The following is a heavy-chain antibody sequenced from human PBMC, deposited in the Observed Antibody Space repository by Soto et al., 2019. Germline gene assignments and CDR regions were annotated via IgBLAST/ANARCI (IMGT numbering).Heavy chain of an antibody. Sequence: EVQLVASGGGLVQPGGSLRVSCAASGFTFGSYWMNWVRQAPGKGLVWVSRLDRGGSSTTYVDTVKGRFTTYRDNAKNTLDLHISSLRDENTAEYYWERGRRDGMDVGGQWTAVTVS. CDR1: GFTFGSYW. CDR3: ERGRRDGMDV. CDR2: LDRGGSST. J-gene: IGHJ6*02. V-gene: IGHV3-74*01.